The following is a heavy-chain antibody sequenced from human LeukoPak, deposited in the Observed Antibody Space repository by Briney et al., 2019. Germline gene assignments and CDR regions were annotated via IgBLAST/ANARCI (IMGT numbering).Heavy chain of an antibody. CDR2: IKVDGSDT. V-gene: IGHV3-74*01. D-gene: IGHD3-22*01. CDR1: GFTFSTFW. Sequence: GGSLRLSCAASGFTFSTFWMHWVRQAPGKGLVWVSRIKVDGSDTTYAYSVKGRFTISRDNAKNTLYLQMNSLRAEDTAVYYCANDRGYSFDYWGQGTLVTVSS. J-gene: IGHJ4*02. CDR3: ANDRGYSFDY.